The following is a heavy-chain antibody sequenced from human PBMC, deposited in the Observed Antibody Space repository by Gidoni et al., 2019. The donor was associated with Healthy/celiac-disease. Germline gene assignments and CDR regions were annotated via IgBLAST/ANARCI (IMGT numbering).Heavy chain of an antibody. J-gene: IGHJ4*02. CDR2: IYYSGST. Sequence: LLQESGPGLVKPSQTLSLTCTVSGGSIRSGGYYWSWIRQHPGKGLEWIGYIYYSGSTYYNPSLKSRVTISVDTSKNQFSLKLSSVTAADTAVYYCARGRGKETYYDILTVPQTLHYFDYWGQGTLVTVSS. CDR1: GGSIRSGGYY. D-gene: IGHD3-9*01. CDR3: ARGRGKETYYDILTVPQTLHYFDY. V-gene: IGHV4-31*03.